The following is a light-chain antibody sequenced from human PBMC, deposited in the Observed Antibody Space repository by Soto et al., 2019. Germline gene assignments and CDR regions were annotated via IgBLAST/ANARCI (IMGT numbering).Light chain of an antibody. V-gene: IGKV1-9*01. CDR3: QQFNSYLIT. J-gene: IGKJ5*01. Sequence: DIQLTQSPSFLSASVGDRVTITCRASQGISSYLAWYQQKPGKAPKLLIYAAPTLQSGVPSRFSGSGSGTEFTLTISSLQPEDFATYYCQQFNSYLITFGQGTRLEIK. CDR1: QGISSY. CDR2: AAP.